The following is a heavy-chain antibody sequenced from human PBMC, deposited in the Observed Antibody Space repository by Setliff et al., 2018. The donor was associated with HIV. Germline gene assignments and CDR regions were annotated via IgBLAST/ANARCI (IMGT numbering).Heavy chain of an antibody. CDR2: ILPTLGVA. CDR1: GITIRSYA. D-gene: IGHD3-10*01. CDR3: VSRSRHMVRGYYFDY. J-gene: IGHJ4*02. V-gene: IGHV1-69*10. Sequence: SVKVSCKASGITIRSYAISWVRQAPGQGLEWMGGILPTLGVANYAQKFQGRVTITADKSISTAYMELSSLRSDDTAVYYCVSRSRHMVRGYYFDYWGQGALVTAPQ.